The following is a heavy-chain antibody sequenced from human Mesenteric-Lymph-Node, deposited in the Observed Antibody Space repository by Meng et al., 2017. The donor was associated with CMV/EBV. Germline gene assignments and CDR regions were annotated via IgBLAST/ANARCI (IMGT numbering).Heavy chain of an antibody. V-gene: IGHV6-1*01. CDR3: ASRMLDY. CDR2: TYYWSKWYN. J-gene: IGHJ4*02. D-gene: IGHD2-8*01. CDR1: GDSVSGEGAA. Sequence: LTCANSGDSVSGEGAAWNWIRQSPSRGLEWLGRTYYWSKWYNEYAESVKSRITISPDTSKNQFSLQLNSVTPEDTAVYYCASRMLDYWGQGTLVTVSS.